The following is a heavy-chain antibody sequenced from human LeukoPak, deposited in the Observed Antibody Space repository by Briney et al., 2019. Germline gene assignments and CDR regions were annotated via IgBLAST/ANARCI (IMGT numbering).Heavy chain of an antibody. CDR3: ARANYGSGSNYYYGLDV. Sequence: GGSLRLSCAASGFTFSIYGMHWVRQAPGKGPEWVAVIWFDGSNKYYADSVKGRFTISRDNSKNTLYLQINSLRAEDTAVYYCARANYGSGSNYYYGLDVWGQGTTVTVSS. J-gene: IGHJ6*02. CDR2: IWFDGSNK. D-gene: IGHD3-10*01. CDR1: GFTFSIYG. V-gene: IGHV3-33*01.